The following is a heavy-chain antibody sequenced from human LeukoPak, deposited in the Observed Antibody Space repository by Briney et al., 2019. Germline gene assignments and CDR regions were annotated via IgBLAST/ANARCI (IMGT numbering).Heavy chain of an antibody. Sequence: PSQTLSLTCTVSGGSISSGDYYWSWIRQPPGKGLEWIGYIYYSGSTYYNPSLKSRVTISVDTSKNQFSLKLSSVTAADTAVYYCARRSVVGYCSGGSCQDAFDIWGQGTMVTVSS. D-gene: IGHD2-15*01. CDR2: IYYSGST. J-gene: IGHJ3*02. CDR3: ARRSVVGYCSGGSCQDAFDI. CDR1: GGSISSGDYY. V-gene: IGHV4-30-4*01.